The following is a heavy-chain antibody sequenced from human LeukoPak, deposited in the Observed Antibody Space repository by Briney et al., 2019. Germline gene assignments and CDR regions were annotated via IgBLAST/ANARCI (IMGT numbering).Heavy chain of an antibody. V-gene: IGHV4-30-2*01. J-gene: IGHJ3*02. D-gene: IGHD3-10*01. CDR1: GGSISSGGYY. Sequence: SQTLSLTCTVSGGSISSGGYYWGWIRQPPGKGLEWIGYIYHSGSTYYNPSLKSRVTISVDTSKNQFSLKLSSVTAADTAVYYCASWGYYYGSDDAFDIWGQGTMVTVSS. CDR3: ASWGYYYGSDDAFDI. CDR2: IYHSGST.